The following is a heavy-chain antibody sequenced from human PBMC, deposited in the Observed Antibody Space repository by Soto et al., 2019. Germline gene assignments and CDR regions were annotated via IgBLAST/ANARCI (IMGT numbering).Heavy chain of an antibody. CDR1: GYTFSSYA. D-gene: IGHD3-22*01. J-gene: IGHJ4*02. V-gene: IGHV1-69*13. CDR2: IIPIFGTA. Sequence: ASVKVSCNASGYTFSSYAISWVRQAPGQGLEWMGGIIPIFGTANYAQKFQGRVTITADESTSTAYMELSSLISEDTAVYYCATAYYYDSSAPSQWGQGTLVTVSS. CDR3: ATAYYYDSSAPSQ.